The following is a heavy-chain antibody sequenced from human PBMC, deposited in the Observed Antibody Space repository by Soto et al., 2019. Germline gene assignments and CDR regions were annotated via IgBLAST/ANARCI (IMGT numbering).Heavy chain of an antibody. J-gene: IGHJ6*03. D-gene: IGHD2-15*01. CDR2: IIPILGIA. CDR1: GGTFSSYT. CDR3: ARDRGYCSGGSCYSESYYYYMDV. Sequence: QVQLVQSGAEVKKPGSSVKVSCKASGGTFSSYTISWVRQAPGQGLEWMGRIIPILGIANYAQKFQGRVTMTADKSTSTAYMELSSLRSEDTAVYYCARDRGYCSGGSCYSESYYYYMDVWGKGTTVTVSS. V-gene: IGHV1-69*08.